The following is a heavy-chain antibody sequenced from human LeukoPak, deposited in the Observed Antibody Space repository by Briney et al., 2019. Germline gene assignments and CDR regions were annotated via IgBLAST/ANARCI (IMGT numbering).Heavy chain of an antibody. CDR2: ISTSGST. CDR1: GGSFSGYY. J-gene: IGHJ2*01. D-gene: IGHD6-19*01. Sequence: SETLSLTCAVYGGSFSGYYCSWIRQPPGKGLEWIGYISTSGSTDYSPSLKSRVTISVDTSKNQFSLKLSSVTAADTAVYYCARHEEGSGWYRSYIDLWGRGTLVTVSS. CDR3: ARHEEGSGWYRSYIDL. V-gene: IGHV4-4*09.